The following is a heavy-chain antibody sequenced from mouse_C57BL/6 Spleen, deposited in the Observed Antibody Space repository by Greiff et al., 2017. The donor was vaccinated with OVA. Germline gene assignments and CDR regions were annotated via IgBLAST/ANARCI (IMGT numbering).Heavy chain of an antibody. J-gene: IGHJ2*01. D-gene: IGHD3-2*02. CDR1: GYTSTDYY. V-gene: IGHV1-19*01. Sequence: VQLQQSGPVLVKPGASVKMSCKASGYTSTDYYMNWVKQSHGKSLEWIGVINPYNGGTSYNQKFKGKATLTVDKSSSTAYMELNSLTSEDSAVYYCARSGAAQVYFDYWGQGTTLTVSS. CDR2: INPYNGGT. CDR3: ARSGAAQVYFDY.